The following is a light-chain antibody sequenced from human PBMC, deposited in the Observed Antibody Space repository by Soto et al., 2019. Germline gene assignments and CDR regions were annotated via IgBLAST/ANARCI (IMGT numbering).Light chain of an antibody. CDR2: GAS. V-gene: IGKV3-15*01. CDR3: QQCNDWPHT. J-gene: IGKJ2*01. CDR1: QSVSSN. Sequence: IVMTQSPATLSVSPGERATLSCRASQSVSSNLAWYQQKPGPAPRLLIYGASTRATGIPARFSGRGSGTEVTLTISSLQPEDCAVYYCQQCNDWPHTFGQGTKLEIK.